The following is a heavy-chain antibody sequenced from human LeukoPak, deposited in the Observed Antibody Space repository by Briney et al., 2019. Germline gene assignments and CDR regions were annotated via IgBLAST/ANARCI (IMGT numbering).Heavy chain of an antibody. CDR3: AASIVAAGGRNFDY. D-gene: IGHD6-13*01. CDR2: INPNSGGT. J-gene: IGHJ4*02. CDR1: GYTFTSYY. Sequence: ASVKVSCKASGYTFTSYYMHWVRQAPGQGLEWMGRINPNSGGTNYAQKFQGRVTMTRDTSISTAYMELSRLRSDDTAVYYCAASIVAAGGRNFDYWGQGTLVTVSS. V-gene: IGHV1-2*06.